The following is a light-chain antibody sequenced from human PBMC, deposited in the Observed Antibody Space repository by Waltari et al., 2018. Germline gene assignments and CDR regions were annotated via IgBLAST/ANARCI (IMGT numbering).Light chain of an antibody. CDR2: GAS. V-gene: IGKV1-17*01. Sequence: HMTPAPSSLSASVGESVTHTCRASQGVRDDLGWYQQKPGQPPKRLIYGASNLQSWVPLRFSGSGSGTEFTLTISSLQPEDSAIYYCLQHNTYPITFGPGTKVEIK. CDR1: QGVRDD. J-gene: IGKJ3*01. CDR3: LQHNTYPIT.